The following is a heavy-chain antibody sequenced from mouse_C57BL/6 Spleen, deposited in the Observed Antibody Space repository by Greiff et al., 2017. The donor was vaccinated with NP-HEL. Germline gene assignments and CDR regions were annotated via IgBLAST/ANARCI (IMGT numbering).Heavy chain of an antibody. CDR3: AVYYDYDDGAWFAY. Sequence: EVQLQQSGPELVKPGASVKISCKASGYSFTDYNMNWVKQSNGKSLEWIGVINPNYGTTSSNQKFKGKATLTVDQSSSTAYMQLNSLTSEDSAVYYCAVYYDYDDGAWFAYWGQGTLVTVSA. V-gene: IGHV1-39*01. D-gene: IGHD2-4*01. CDR2: INPNYGTT. CDR1: GYSFTDYN. J-gene: IGHJ3*01.